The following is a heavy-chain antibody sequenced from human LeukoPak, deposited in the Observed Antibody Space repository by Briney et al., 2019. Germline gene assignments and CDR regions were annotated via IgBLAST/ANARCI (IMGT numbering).Heavy chain of an antibody. CDR3: ARDGSSSLIYYYYYYMDV. J-gene: IGHJ6*03. CDR1: GFTFNSYA. Sequence: GGSLRLSCAASGFTFNSYAMYWVRQAPGKGQERVAAISYDGTKKYYADSVKGRFTISRDNSKDTLSLQMNNLRPEDTAVYYCARDGSSSLIYYYYYYMDVWGKGTTVTVSS. V-gene: IGHV3-30-3*01. CDR2: ISYDGTKK. D-gene: IGHD6-13*01.